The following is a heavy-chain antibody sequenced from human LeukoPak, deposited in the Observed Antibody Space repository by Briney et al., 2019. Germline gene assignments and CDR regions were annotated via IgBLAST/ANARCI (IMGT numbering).Heavy chain of an antibody. CDR1: GFTFSNYG. V-gene: IGHV3-23*01. D-gene: IGHD1-26*01. CDR3: AKYSGIWDYFNY. Sequence: PGGSLRLSCVASGFTFSNYGIHWVRQAPGKGLEWVSAISGSGGSTYYADSVKGRFTISRDNFKNTLYLQMNSLRAEDTAVYYCAKYSGIWDYFNYWGQGTLVTVSS. CDR2: ISGSGGST. J-gene: IGHJ4*02.